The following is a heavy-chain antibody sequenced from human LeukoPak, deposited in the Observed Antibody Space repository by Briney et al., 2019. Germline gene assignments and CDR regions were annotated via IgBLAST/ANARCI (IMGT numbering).Heavy chain of an antibody. CDR2: ISSNGGNT. D-gene: IGHD3-16*02. Sequence: GGSLRLSCAASGFTFSSYAMHWVRQAPGKGLEYVSAISSNGGNTYYANSVKGRFTISRDNSKNTLYLQMGSLRAEDMAVYYCARGKAYRCLDYWGQGTLVTVSS. CDR3: ARGKAYRCLDY. V-gene: IGHV3-64*01. CDR1: GFTFSSYA. J-gene: IGHJ4*02.